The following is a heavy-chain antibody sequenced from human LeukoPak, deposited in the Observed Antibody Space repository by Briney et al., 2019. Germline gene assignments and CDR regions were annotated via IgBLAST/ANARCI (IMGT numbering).Heavy chain of an antibody. V-gene: IGHV3-13*01. D-gene: IGHD3-22*01. J-gene: IGHJ4*02. CDR2: INTAGDT. CDR3: AKDRHYYDSSGYSSYYFDY. CDR1: GFTFSSYD. Sequence: PGGSLRLSCAASGFTFSSYDMHWVRQVIGKGLEWVSAINTAGDTYYPGSVKGRFTISRENAKNSLYLQMNSLRAEDTAVYYCAKDRHYYDSSGYSSYYFDYWGQGTLVTVSS.